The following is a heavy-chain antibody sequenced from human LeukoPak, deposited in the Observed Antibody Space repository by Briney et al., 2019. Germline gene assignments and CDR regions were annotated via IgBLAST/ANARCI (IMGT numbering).Heavy chain of an antibody. CDR3: ARDRTPGYGDGYNDAFDI. V-gene: IGHV1-69*04. D-gene: IGHD5-24*01. J-gene: IGHJ3*02. CDR1: GGTFTTYA. Sequence: ASVTVSFTASGGTFTTYAISWVRQAPGQGPEWLGRIIPILGIANYAQKFQGRVTITADKSTSTAYMELSSLRSEDTAVYYCARDRTPGYGDGYNDAFDIWGQGTMVTVSS. CDR2: IIPILGIA.